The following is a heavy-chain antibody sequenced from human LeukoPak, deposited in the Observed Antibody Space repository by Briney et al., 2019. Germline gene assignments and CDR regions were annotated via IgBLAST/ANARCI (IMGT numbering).Heavy chain of an antibody. D-gene: IGHD2-2*01. CDR2: INPNSGDT. V-gene: IGHV1-2*02. CDR3: AREQRRYCSSTCCPIGQ. Sequence: ASVKVSCKASGYTFTGYYMHRVRQAPGQGLEWMGWINPNSGDTNYAQRFQGRVTMTRDTSISTAYMDLSRLRSDDTAVYYCAREQRRYCSSTCCPIGQWGQGTLVTVSS. CDR1: GYTFTGYY. J-gene: IGHJ4*02.